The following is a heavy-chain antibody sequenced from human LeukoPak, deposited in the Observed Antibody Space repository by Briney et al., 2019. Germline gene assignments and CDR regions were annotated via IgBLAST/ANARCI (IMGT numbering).Heavy chain of an antibody. D-gene: IGHD2-15*01. V-gene: IGHV1-3*01. CDR1: GYTFTSYA. J-gene: IGHJ6*02. Sequence: ASVKVSCKASGYTFTSYAMHWVRQAPGQRLEWMGWINAGNGNTKYSQKFQGRVTITRDTSASTAYMELSSLRSEDTAVYYCASPDCSGGSCSTYGMDVWGQGTTVTVSS. CDR3: ASPDCSGGSCSTYGMDV. CDR2: INAGNGNT.